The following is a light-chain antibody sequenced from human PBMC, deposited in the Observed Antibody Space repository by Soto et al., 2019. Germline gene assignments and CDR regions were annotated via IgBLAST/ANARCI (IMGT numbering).Light chain of an antibody. V-gene: IGKV3-20*01. CDR3: QQYGSSVWT. Sequence: EIVLTQSPGTLPLSPGERATLSCRASQRVSSSYLTWYPQKPGQAPRLLIYGASSRATGIPDRFSGSGSGTDFTLTISRLEPEDFAVYYCQQYGSSVWTFGQGTKVEIK. CDR2: GAS. CDR1: QRVSSSY. J-gene: IGKJ1*01.